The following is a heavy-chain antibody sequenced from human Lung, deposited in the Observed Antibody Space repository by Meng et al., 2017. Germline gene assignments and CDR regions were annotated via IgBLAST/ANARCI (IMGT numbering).Heavy chain of an antibody. CDR1: GGSFSDYY. D-gene: IGHD4-11*01. CDR2: INHSGST. CDR3: ARGPTTMAHDFDY. Sequence: QGQLHEWGAGLLKPSETLSLTCVVPGGSFSDYYWSWIRQPPGKGLEWIGEINHSGSTNYNPSLESRATISVDTSQNNLSLKLSSVTAADSAVYYCARGPTTMAHDFDYWGQGTLVTVSS. V-gene: IGHV4-34*01. J-gene: IGHJ4*02.